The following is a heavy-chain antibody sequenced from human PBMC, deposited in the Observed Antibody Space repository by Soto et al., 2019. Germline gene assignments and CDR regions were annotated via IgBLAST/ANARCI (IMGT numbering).Heavy chain of an antibody. CDR2: IIPIFATV. V-gene: IGHV1-69*01. CDR1: GGSFSSNP. Sequence: QVQLVQSGSEVKKPGSSVKVSCKASGGSFSSNPISWVRQAPGQGLEWMAGIIPIFATVHYAQKFQGRVTITADESTSTAYMELTSLRSXXXAVYFCARGGRGYSSAPRYYFDYXXXGXLVTVXS. CDR3: ARGGRGYSSAPRYYFDY. J-gene: IGHJ4*01. D-gene: IGHD5-18*01.